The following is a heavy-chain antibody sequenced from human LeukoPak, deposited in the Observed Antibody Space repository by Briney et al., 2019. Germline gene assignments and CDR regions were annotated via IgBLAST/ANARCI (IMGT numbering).Heavy chain of an antibody. V-gene: IGHV3-21*01. D-gene: IGHD3-22*01. CDR1: GFTVSSNY. CDR3: ARPTYYYDSSGYQNWFDP. CDR2: ISSRSSYI. Sequence: GGSLRLSCAASGFTVSSNYMSWVRQAPGKGLEWVSSISSRSSYIYYADSVKGRFTISRDNAKNSLYLQMNSLRAEDTAVYYCARPTYYYDSSGYQNWFDPWGQGTLVTVSS. J-gene: IGHJ5*02.